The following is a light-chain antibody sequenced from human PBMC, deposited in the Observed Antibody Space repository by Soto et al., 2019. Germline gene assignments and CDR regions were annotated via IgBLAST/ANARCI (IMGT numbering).Light chain of an antibody. Sequence: QSVLTQPPSVSGAPGQRVTISCTGSSSNIGAGYDVHWYQQLPGAAPKLLIYVNTNRPSGVPDRFSGSKAGTSASLAITGLQAEDEADYYCHSYDSSLSGYVVFGGGTKVTVL. CDR2: VNT. CDR3: HSYDSSLSGYVV. J-gene: IGLJ2*01. V-gene: IGLV1-40*01. CDR1: SSNIGAGYD.